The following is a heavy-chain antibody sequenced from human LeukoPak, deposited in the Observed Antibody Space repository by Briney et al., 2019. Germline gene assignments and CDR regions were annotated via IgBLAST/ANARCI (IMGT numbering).Heavy chain of an antibody. D-gene: IGHD3-16*02. CDR2: INTNTGNP. Sequence: ASVKVSCKASGYTFTSYGISWVRQAPGQGLEWMGWINTNTGNPTYAQGFTGRFVFSLDTSVSTAYLQISSLKAEDTAVYYCARVMITFGGVIDDAFDIWGQGTMVTVSS. J-gene: IGHJ3*02. CDR3: ARVMITFGGVIDDAFDI. V-gene: IGHV7-4-1*02. CDR1: GYTFTSYG.